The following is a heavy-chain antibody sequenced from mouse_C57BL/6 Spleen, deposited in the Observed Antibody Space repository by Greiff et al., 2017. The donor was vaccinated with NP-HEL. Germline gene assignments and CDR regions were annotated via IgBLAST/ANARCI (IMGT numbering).Heavy chain of an antibody. CDR1: GFNIKDDY. CDR2: IDPENGDT. J-gene: IGHJ3*01. D-gene: IGHD1-1*01. V-gene: IGHV14-4*01. Sequence: VQLQQSGAELVRPGASVKLSCTASGFNIKDDYMHWVKQRPEQGLEWIGRIDPENGDTEYASKFQGKATITADTSSNTAYLQLSSLTSEDTADYYCTGYYGSSSFAYWGQGTLVTVSA. CDR3: TGYYGSSSFAY.